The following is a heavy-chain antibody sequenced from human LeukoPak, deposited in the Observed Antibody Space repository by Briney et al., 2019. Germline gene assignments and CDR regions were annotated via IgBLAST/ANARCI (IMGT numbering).Heavy chain of an antibody. CDR3: ARELQAAPDAFDI. D-gene: IGHD6-6*01. CDR1: GFTFSDYY. V-gene: IGHV3-11*04. CDR2: ISSSGSTI. Sequence: GGSLRLSCAASGFTFSDYYMSWIRQAPGKGLEWVSYISSSGSTIYYADSVKGRFTISRDNSKNTLYLQMNSLRAEDTAVYYCARELQAAPDAFDIWGQGTMVTVSS. J-gene: IGHJ3*02.